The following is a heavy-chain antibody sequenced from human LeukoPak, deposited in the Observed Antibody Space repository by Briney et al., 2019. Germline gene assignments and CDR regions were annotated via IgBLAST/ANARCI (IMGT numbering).Heavy chain of an antibody. J-gene: IGHJ5*02. CDR3: VREVSAWPKNWFDP. D-gene: IGHD3-3*01. Sequence: GESLKISCKGSGYSFGSYAMSWVRQSPVKGLEWVSAISESGDGTYYADSVKARFTISRDNSKNTVYLEISSLRAEDTAVYYCVREVSAWPKNWFDPWGQGTLVTVSS. CDR2: ISESGDGT. CDR1: GYSFGSYA. V-gene: IGHV3-23*01.